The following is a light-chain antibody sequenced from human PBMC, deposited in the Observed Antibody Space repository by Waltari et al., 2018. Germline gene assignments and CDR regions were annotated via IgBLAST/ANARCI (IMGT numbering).Light chain of an antibody. CDR3: QQSYNWPRT. CDR1: QSISSY. CDR2: DGA. J-gene: IGKJ1*01. Sequence: IVLTQSPATLSLSPGERATLSCRASQSISSYLAWYQQKPGQAPRPLICDGANRATGIPARFSGSGSKTDFTLTIASLEPEDSAVYYCQQSYNWPRTFGQGTKVEIK. V-gene: IGKV3-11*01.